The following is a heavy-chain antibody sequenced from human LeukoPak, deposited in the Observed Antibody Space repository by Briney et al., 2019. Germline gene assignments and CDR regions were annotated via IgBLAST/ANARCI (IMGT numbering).Heavy chain of an antibody. J-gene: IGHJ4*02. CDR3: AKDVSLWFGDNG. D-gene: IGHD3-10*01. CDR2: ISGGGGST. V-gene: IGHV3-23*01. CDR1: GFTFTSYA. Sequence: GGSLRLSCAASGFTFTSYAMTWVRQAPGKGLEWVSSISGGGGSTYYADSVKGRFTISRDNSENTLYLQMNSLRAEDTAVYYCAKDVSLWFGDNGGGQGTLATVSS.